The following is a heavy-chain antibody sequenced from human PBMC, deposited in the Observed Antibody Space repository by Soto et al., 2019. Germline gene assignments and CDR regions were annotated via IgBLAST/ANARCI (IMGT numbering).Heavy chain of an antibody. V-gene: IGHV5-51*01. CDR1: GYIFTSYW. J-gene: IGHJ6*02. CDR2: MHLGDSDT. CDR3: ARLGYFGSGNYYYNYGMDV. D-gene: IGHD3-10*01. Sequence: PVESLKISCKGSGYIFTSYWICCLLQLPVKVLEWLGIMHLGDSDTRYSPSFQGQVTISADTAINTAYLQWSSLKASDTAMYYCARLGYFGSGNYYYNYGMDVWGQGTTVTVSS.